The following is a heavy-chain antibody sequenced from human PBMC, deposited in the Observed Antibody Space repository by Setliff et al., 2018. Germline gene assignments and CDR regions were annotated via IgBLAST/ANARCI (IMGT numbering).Heavy chain of an antibody. D-gene: IGHD2-8*02. CDR3: CRDVFDFRTGQGGP. V-gene: IGHV3-7*01. CDR2: INQDESGK. J-gene: IGHJ5*02. CDR1: GFTFSSFG. Sequence: GGSLRLSCAASGFTFSSFGMAWVRQRPGRGLEWVANINQDESGKFYVDSVMGRFTIFRDNAKNSLSLQMNDLSAEDTSVYYCCRDVFDFRTGQGGPWGQGTLVTVSS.